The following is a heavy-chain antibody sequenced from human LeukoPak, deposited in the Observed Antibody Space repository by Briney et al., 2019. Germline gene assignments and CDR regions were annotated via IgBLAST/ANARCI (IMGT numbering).Heavy chain of an antibody. J-gene: IGHJ3*02. CDR1: GGSFSGYY. CDR3: ASDRIEVDAFDI. CDR2: INHSGST. V-gene: IGHV4-34*01. Sequence: SETLSLTCAVYGGSFSGYYWSWIRQPPGKGLEWIGEINHSGSTNYNPSLKSRVTISVDTSKNQFSLKLSSVTAADTAVYYCASDRIEVDAFDIWGQGTMVTVSS. D-gene: IGHD2-15*01.